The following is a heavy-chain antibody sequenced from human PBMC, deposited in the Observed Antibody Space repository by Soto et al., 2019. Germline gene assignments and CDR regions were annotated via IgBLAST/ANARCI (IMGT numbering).Heavy chain of an antibody. J-gene: IGHJ1*01. V-gene: IGHV1-69*06. CDR3: HRGSEYDFGSGYL. Sequence: QERLVQSGAEVRKPGSSVKVSCKVTGGTSTRYAINWVRQAPGQGLEWMGGIVPMFGTSKYAQKLQGRVTITADKSTNIAYMELRSLRSEDTAVYYCHRGSEYDFGSGYLWGQGTMVSVSS. D-gene: IGHD3-3*01. CDR2: IVPMFGTS. CDR1: GGTSTRYA.